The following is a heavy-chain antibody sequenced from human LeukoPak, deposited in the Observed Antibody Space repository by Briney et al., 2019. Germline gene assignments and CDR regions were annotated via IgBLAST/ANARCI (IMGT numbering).Heavy chain of an antibody. CDR2: IYYSGST. Sequence: PSETLSLTCTVSGGSISSGDHYWSWIRQPPGKGLEWIGYIYYSGSTNYNPSLKSRVTISVDTSKKQVSLNLSSVTAADTAAYYCARVAARYVGMDVWGQGTTVTVSS. V-gene: IGHV4-61*08. J-gene: IGHJ6*02. CDR1: GGSISSGDHY. D-gene: IGHD6-6*01. CDR3: ARVAARYVGMDV.